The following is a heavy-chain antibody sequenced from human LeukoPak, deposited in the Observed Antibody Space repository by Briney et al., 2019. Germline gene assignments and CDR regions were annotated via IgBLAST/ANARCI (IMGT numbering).Heavy chain of an antibody. CDR3: ARDSEGVTGTTSWFDP. CDR1: GFTFSIYS. Sequence: PGGSLRLSCAASGFTFSIYSMNWVRQAPGKGLEWVSSISTSSSYIYYADSVKGRFTISRDNARNSLYLQMNSLRAEDTAVYYCARDSEGVTGTTSWFDPWGQGTLVTVSS. V-gene: IGHV3-21*01. D-gene: IGHD1-7*01. CDR2: ISTSSSYI. J-gene: IGHJ5*02.